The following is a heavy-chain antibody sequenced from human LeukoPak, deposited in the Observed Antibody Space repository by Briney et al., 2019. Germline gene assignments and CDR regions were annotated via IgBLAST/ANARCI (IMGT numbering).Heavy chain of an antibody. V-gene: IGHV3-23*01. Sequence: GGSLRLSCAASGFTFSSYAMSWGRQAPGKGLEWVSAISGSGGSTYYADSVKGRFTISRDNSKNTLYLQMNSLRAEDTAVYDCAKGSRVLLWFGELLHSLDAFDIWGQGTMVTVSS. D-gene: IGHD3-10*01. CDR3: AKGSRVLLWFGELLHSLDAFDI. CDR1: GFTFSSYA. J-gene: IGHJ3*02. CDR2: ISGSGGST.